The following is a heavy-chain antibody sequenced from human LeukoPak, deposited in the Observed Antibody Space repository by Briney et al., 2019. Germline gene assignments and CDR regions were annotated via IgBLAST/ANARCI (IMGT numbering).Heavy chain of an antibody. CDR2: IYHSGST. J-gene: IGHJ3*02. CDR1: GYSISSGYY. Sequence: SETLSLTCTVSGYSISSGYYWGWIRQPPGKGLEWIGYIYHSGSTYYNPSLKSRVTISVDRSKNQFSLKLSSVTAADTAVYYCARARDCSSTSCPDAFDIWGQGTMVTVSS. D-gene: IGHD2-2*01. V-gene: IGHV4-38-2*02. CDR3: ARARDCSSTSCPDAFDI.